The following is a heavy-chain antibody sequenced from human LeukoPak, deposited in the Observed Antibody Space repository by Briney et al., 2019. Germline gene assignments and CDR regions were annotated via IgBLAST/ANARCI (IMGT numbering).Heavy chain of an antibody. CDR3: VRNSGEFGA. V-gene: IGHV3-53*01. CDR1: GFTVSNNY. D-gene: IGHD3-10*01. Sequence: GGSLRLSCAASGFTVSNNYMSWVRRAAGKGLEWVALIYSGGSTYYADSVKGRFTISRDNSKNTLHLQMNSLRAEDTAVYYCVRNSGEFGAWGQGTLVTVSS. J-gene: IGHJ5*02. CDR2: IYSGGST.